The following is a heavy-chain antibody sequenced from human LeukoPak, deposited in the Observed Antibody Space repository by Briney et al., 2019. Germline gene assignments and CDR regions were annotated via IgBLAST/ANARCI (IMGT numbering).Heavy chain of an antibody. J-gene: IGHJ6*04. V-gene: IGHV1-69*13. CDR1: GGTFSSYA. Sequence: GASVKVSCKASGGTFSSYAISWVRQAPGQGLEWMGGIIPIFGTANYAQKFQGRVTITADESTSTAYTELSSLRSEDTAVYYCASGIRGYCSSTSCYGQYYYYGMDVWGKGTTVTVSS. CDR2: IIPIFGTA. D-gene: IGHD2-2*01. CDR3: ASGIRGYCSSTSCYGQYYYYGMDV.